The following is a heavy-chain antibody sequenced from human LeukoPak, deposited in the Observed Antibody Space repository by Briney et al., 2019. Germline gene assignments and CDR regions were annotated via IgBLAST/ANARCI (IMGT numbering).Heavy chain of an antibody. CDR2: ITDNYNT. V-gene: IGHV3-23*01. Sequence: GGSLRLSCAASGIMFRDSAMYTVPQAPGKGVECVAVITDNYNTYYGDSVKGRFTVSRDNSKKTLYLQMNSLRVEDTALYHCVKGACSSGCSGNYWGQGTRVIVSS. CDR1: GIMFRDSA. CDR3: VKGACSSGCSGNY. D-gene: IGHD6-19*01. J-gene: IGHJ4*02.